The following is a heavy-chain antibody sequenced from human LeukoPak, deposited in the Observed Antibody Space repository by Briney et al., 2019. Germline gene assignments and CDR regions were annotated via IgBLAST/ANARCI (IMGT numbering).Heavy chain of an antibody. V-gene: IGHV4-59*01. J-gene: IGHJ4*02. CDR3: ARERGRLDY. D-gene: IGHD1-26*01. CDR2: TFYSGNA. Sequence: PSETLSLTCTVSGGSINFYYWHWMRQPPGKGLEWIGHTFYSGNAKYNPSLESRVTISVDRSKNQISLNLNSVTAADTAVYYCARERGRLDYWGQGTLVTVSS. CDR1: GGSINFYY.